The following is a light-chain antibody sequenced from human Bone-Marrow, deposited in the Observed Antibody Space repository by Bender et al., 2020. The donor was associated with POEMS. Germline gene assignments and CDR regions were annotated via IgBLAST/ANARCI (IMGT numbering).Light chain of an antibody. CDR1: STDIGGYKY. V-gene: IGLV2-14*01. CDR2: EVS. CDR3: SSYTSSSKLV. Sequence: QSALTQPASVSGSPGQSITISCTGTSTDIGGYKYVSWYQQYPGKAPKVIIYEVSNRTSGVSNRLSGSKSGNTASLTISGLQAEDEADYYCSSYTSSSKLVFGGGTKLTVL. J-gene: IGLJ3*02.